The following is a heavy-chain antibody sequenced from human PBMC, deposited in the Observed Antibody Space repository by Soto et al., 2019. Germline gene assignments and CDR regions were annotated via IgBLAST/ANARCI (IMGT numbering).Heavy chain of an antibody. CDR2: IYPGDSDT. J-gene: IGHJ4*02. D-gene: IGHD3-9*01. V-gene: IGHV5-51*01. Sequence: GASLTLSCKGSGYSLTNYWIGWVRQMPGKGLEWMGIIYPGDSDTKYSPSFRGQVIISADKSIGTAYLQWNSLKASDTAMYFCASLSYFDSHGAFDNWGQGNMAIVS. CDR3: ASLSYFDSHGAFDN. CDR1: GYSLTNYW.